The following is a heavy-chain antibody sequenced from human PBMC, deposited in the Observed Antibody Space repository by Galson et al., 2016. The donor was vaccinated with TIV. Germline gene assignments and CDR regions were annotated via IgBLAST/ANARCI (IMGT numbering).Heavy chain of an antibody. V-gene: IGHV1-69*10. D-gene: IGHD2-21*02. CDR2: IIPMAGIS. CDR1: GGTLSNDP. CDR3: ARLTPCGGDCYYFAR. Sequence: SVKVSCKASGGTLSNDPITWVRQAPGQGLEWMGGIIPMAGISDNSRNFQGRVSITADVSTNTVYMELSSLRSEDTAVFYFARLTPCGGDCYYFARWGQGTLVTVSS. J-gene: IGHJ4*02.